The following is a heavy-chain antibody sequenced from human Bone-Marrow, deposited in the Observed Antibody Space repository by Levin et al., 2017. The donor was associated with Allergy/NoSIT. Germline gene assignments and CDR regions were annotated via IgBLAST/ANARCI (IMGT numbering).Heavy chain of an antibody. J-gene: IGHJ1*01. CDR1: GFLFNTYA. CDR2: ISFDGNKG. D-gene: IGHD1-26*01. CDR3: ARVHVPWDSAADWPGYFQY. V-gene: IGHV3-30-3*01. Sequence: GGSLRLSCAGSGFLFNTYAMHWVRQAPGKGLEWVAVISFDGNKGYYADSVKGRFTISRDNSNNTLYLQMNSLRHEDTAFYYCARVHVPWDSAADWPGYFQYWGRGTLVAVSS.